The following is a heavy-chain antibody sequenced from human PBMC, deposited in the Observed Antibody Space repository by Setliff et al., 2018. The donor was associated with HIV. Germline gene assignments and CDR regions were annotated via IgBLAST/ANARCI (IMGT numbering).Heavy chain of an antibody. D-gene: IGHD3-3*01. CDR2: ISHDGSNK. V-gene: IGHV3-30*03. Sequence: LRLSCATSGFSFSSYGMHWVRQAPGKGLEWVAVISHDGSNKYYADSVKGRFTLSRENSKNTVYVQMNSLRTEDTAVYYCARDGFALFGVDYHYMDVWGKGTTVTVSS. J-gene: IGHJ6*03. CDR3: ARDGFALFGVDYHYMDV. CDR1: GFSFSSYG.